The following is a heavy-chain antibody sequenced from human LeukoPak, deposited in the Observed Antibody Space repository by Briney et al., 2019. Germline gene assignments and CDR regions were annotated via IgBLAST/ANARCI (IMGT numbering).Heavy chain of an antibody. V-gene: IGHV3-30*18. CDR2: MSYDGSIK. CDR1: GFSFSSFG. CDR3: AEDSSFGSGSYYNTET. Sequence: GTSLRLSCAASGFSFSSFGMHWVRQAPGKGLEWLAVMSYDGSIKYYADSVKGRFTISRDDSKDTLFLQMNSLRPDDTAVYYCAEDSSFGSGSYYNTETWGQGTMVTVSS. J-gene: IGHJ3*01. D-gene: IGHD3-10*01.